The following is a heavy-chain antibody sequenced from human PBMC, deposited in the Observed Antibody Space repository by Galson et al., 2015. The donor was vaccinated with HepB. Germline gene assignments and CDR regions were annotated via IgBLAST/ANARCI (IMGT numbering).Heavy chain of an antibody. J-gene: IGHJ4*02. CDR3: VKVSDYYDTSGYHYFFDY. Sequence: SLRLSCAASGFTFSYYAMHWVRQAPGKGLEYISGISSNGGSTYYADSVKGRFTISRDNSKSTLFLQMSSLRTEDTAVYYCVKVSDYYDTSGYHYFFDYWGQGTLVTVSS. CDR2: ISSNGGST. CDR1: GFTFSYYA. D-gene: IGHD3-22*01. V-gene: IGHV3-64D*06.